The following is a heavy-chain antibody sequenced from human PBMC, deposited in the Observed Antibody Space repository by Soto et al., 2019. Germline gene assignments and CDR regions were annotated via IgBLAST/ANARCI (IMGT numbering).Heavy chain of an antibody. CDR3: ARLGAFYQSLDP. CDR2: IYYAGTT. D-gene: IGHD2-2*01. J-gene: IGHJ5*02. Sequence: SETLSLTCTVSGGSISSYYWSWIRQPPGKGLEWIGYIYYAGTTTYNPSLKGRLTLSLDTSKNQFSLKLTSVIAADTAVYYCARLGAFYQSLDPWGQGTLVTVSS. V-gene: IGHV4-59*08. CDR1: GGSISSYY.